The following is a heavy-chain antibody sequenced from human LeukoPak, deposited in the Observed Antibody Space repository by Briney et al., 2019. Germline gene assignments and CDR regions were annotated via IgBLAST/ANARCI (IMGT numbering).Heavy chain of an antibody. CDR1: GFTFSSYA. CDR2: ISGSGGST. Sequence: GGSLRLSCAASGFTFSSYAMSWVRQAPGKGLEWVSAISGSGGSTYYADSVKGRFTISRDNSKNTLYLQMNSLRAEDTAVYYCAKDHIAAAIYYYYYMNVWGKGTTVTVSS. CDR3: AKDHIAAAIYYYYYMNV. D-gene: IGHD6-13*01. J-gene: IGHJ6*03. V-gene: IGHV3-23*01.